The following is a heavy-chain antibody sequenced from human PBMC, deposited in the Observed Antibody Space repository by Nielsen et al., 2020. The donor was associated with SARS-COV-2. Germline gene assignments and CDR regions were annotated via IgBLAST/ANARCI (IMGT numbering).Heavy chain of an antibody. Sequence: GESLKISCAASGFTFSSYGMHWVRQAPGKGLEWVAVIWYDGSNKYYADSVKGRFTISRDNSKNTLYLQMNSLRAEDTAVYYCARDPGQWLSVAYYYYYYMDVWGKGTTVTVSS. CDR1: GFTFSSYG. V-gene: IGHV3-33*01. CDR3: ARDPGQWLSVAYYYYYYMDV. CDR2: IWYDGSNK. J-gene: IGHJ6*03. D-gene: IGHD6-19*01.